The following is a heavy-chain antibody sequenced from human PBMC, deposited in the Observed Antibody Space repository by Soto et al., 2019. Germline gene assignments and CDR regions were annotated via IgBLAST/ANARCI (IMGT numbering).Heavy chain of an antibody. CDR3: ARAWKSPVTTLIPGALDV. J-gene: IGHJ3*01. Sequence: ASVKVSCKASGYTFTSYGISWVRQAPGQGLEWMGWISAYNGNTNYAQKLQGRVTMTEDTSTDTAYMELSSLRPEDTAVYYCARAWKSPVTTLIPGALDVWGQGTMVTVSS. CDR1: GYTFTSYG. D-gene: IGHD4-17*01. CDR2: ISAYNGNT. V-gene: IGHV1-18*01.